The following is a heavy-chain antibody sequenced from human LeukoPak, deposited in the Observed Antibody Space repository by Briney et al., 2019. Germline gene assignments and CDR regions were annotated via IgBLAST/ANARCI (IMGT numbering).Heavy chain of an antibody. CDR3: ARETRRLYYEDYYGMDV. V-gene: IGHV1-8*03. D-gene: IGHD3-16*01. J-gene: IGHJ6*02. CDR2: MNPNSGNT. Sequence: ASVKVSCKASGYTFTSYDINWVRQATGQGLEWMGWMNPNSGNTGYAQKFQGRVTITRNTSISTAYMELSSLRSEDTAVYYCARETRRLYYEDYYGMDVWGQGTTVTVSS. CDR1: GYTFTSYD.